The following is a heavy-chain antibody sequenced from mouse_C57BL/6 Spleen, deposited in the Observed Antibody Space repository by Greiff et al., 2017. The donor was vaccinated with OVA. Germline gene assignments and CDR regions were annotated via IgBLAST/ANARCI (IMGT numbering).Heavy chain of an antibody. D-gene: IGHD2-3*01. CDR3: TSEGWLLPFAY. Sequence: VQLQQSGPELVKPGASVKISCKASGYAFSSSWMNWVKQRPGKGLEWIGRIYPGDGDTNYNGKFKGKATLTADKSSSTAYMQLSSLTSEDSAVYYCTSEGWLLPFAYWGQGTLVTVSA. CDR2: IYPGDGDT. J-gene: IGHJ3*01. CDR1: GYAFSSSW. V-gene: IGHV1-82*01.